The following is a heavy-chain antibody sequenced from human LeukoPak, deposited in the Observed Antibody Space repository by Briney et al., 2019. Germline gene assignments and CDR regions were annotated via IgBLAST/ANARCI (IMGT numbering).Heavy chain of an antibody. CDR2: ISWNSKDM. CDR1: GFTFNEHA. J-gene: IGHJ4*02. Sequence: PGGSLRLSCAASGFTFNEHAMHWVRQAPGRGLEWVSSISWNSKDMFYADSVRGRLTISRDNAKNSLYLQMNSLRAEDTAVYYCARDKTEGPTKLDYWGQGILVTVSS. D-gene: IGHD1-1*01. CDR3: ARDKTEGPTKLDY. V-gene: IGHV3-9*01.